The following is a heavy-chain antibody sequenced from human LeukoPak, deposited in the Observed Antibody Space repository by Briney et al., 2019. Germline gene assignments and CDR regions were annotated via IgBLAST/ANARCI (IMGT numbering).Heavy chain of an antibody. CDR1: GYSISSGYY. J-gene: IGHJ4*02. D-gene: IGHD6-19*01. CDR3: ARGGGIAVAGGQFDY. CDR2: LYHSGGT. V-gene: IGHV4-38-2*02. Sequence: SETLSLTCTVSGYSISSGYYWGWIRQPPGKGLEWIGSLYHSGGTDYNPSLKSRVTISVDTSKNHFSLKLSSVTAADTAVYYCARGGGIAVAGGQFDYWGQGTLVTVSS.